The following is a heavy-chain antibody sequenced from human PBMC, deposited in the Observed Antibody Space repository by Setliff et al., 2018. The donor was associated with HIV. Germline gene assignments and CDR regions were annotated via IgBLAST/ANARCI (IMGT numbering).Heavy chain of an antibody. CDR1: GFIFSSYA. Sequence: PGGSLRLSCAASGFIFSSYAMHWVRQAPGKGLEWVAVMSYDGNNKYYADSVKGRFTISRDNSKNTLYLEMNSLRAEDTAIYYCARDVTVRLSVEYYFDYWGQGTLVTVSS. D-gene: IGHD2-15*01. V-gene: IGHV3-30*01. J-gene: IGHJ4*02. CDR3: ARDVTVRLSVEYYFDY. CDR2: MSYDGNNK.